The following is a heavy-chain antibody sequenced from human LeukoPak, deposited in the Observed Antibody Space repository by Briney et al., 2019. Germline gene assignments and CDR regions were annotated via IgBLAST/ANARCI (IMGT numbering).Heavy chain of an antibody. Sequence: PGGSLRLSCAASEFTFRSYAMSWVRQAPGKGLEWVSVISGSGLSTYYADSVKGRFTISRDNSKNTLYLQMNSLRAEDTAVYYCAKDIHYYGSDNYDQGPAYYYMDVWGKGTTFTVSS. J-gene: IGHJ6*03. CDR3: AKDIHYYGSDNYDQGPAYYYMDV. CDR2: ISGSGLST. CDR1: EFTFRSYA. D-gene: IGHD3-10*01. V-gene: IGHV3-23*01.